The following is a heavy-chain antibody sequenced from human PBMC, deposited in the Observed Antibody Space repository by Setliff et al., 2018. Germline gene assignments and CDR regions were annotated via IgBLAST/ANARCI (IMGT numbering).Heavy chain of an antibody. CDR3: ARADHLVTTTFDY. D-gene: IGHD4-17*01. CDR1: GYTFTTYT. CDR2: INTKTGDP. Sequence: GASVKVSCKASGYTFTTYTMNWVRRAPGQGLEWMGWINTKTGDPSYAQGYTGRFAFSLDTSDSTTYLDISTLKAEDTATYYCARADHLVTTTFDYWGQGTLVTVSS. J-gene: IGHJ4*01. V-gene: IGHV7-4-1*02.